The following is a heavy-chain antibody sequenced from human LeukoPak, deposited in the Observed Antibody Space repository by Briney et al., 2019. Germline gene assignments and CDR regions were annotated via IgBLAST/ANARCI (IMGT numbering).Heavy chain of an antibody. J-gene: IGHJ5*02. CDR1: GASISGSGYY. CDR3: AVQDGSGSYFGIPNWFDP. Sequence: PSETLSLTCTVSGASISGSGYYWGWIRQPPGKGLEWIGSIYSSGSTYYNASLQSRVTISIETSKNQISLRLNSVTAADTAVYYCAVQDGSGSYFGIPNWFDPWGQGTLVTVSS. CDR2: IYSSGST. D-gene: IGHD3-10*01. V-gene: IGHV4-39*01.